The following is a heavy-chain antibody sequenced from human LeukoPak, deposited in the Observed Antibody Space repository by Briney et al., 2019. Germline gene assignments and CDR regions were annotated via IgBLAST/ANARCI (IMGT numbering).Heavy chain of an antibody. D-gene: IGHD2/OR15-2a*01. CDR2: INPNRGGT. J-gene: IGHJ4*02. V-gene: IGHV1-2*02. Sequence: ASVKVSCKASGYTFTGYYMHWVRQAPGQGLEWVGWINPNRGGTHFAQKFHGRVTMTSDTSISTAYMELSSLTSDDTAVYYCARGGYYLYVDSWGQGTLVTVSS. CDR1: GYTFTGYY. CDR3: ARGGYYLYVDS.